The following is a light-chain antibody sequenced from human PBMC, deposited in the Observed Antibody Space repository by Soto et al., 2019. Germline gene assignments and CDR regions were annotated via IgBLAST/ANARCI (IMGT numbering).Light chain of an antibody. CDR2: EVS. Sequence: QSVLTQPPSASGSPGQSVTISCTGTSSDVGGYNYVSWYQQHPGKAPKLMIYEVSKRPSGVPDRFSGSKSGNTASLTVSGLQAEDDADYYSSSYAGSNNPLYVFGTGTKVTVL. CDR3: SSYAGSNNPLYV. V-gene: IGLV2-8*01. J-gene: IGLJ1*01. CDR1: SSDVGGYNY.